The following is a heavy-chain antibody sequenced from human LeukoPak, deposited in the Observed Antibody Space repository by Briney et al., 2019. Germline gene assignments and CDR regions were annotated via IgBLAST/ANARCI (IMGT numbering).Heavy chain of an antibody. V-gene: IGHV4-34*01. CDR1: GGSFSGYY. CDR3: GRVFDL. Sequence: SETLSLTCAVYGGSFSGYYWSWIRQPPGKGLEWIGEINHSGSTNYNPSLKSRLTISVDTSKNQFSLELTSVTAADTAVYYCGRVFDLWGQGTLVTVSS. CDR2: INHSGST. J-gene: IGHJ5*02.